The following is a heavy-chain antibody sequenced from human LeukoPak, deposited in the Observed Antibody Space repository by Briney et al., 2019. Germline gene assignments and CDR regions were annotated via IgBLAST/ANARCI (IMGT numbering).Heavy chain of an antibody. CDR2: MNPKTGNT. V-gene: IGHV1-8*01. D-gene: IGHD4-11*01. CDR1: GYTFTNFD. CDR3: VRIYYSNAFDI. Sequence: EASVKVSCKASGYTFTNFDINWVRQATGQGLEWMGWMNPKTGNTGSAQKFQGRVTITGNTSISTAYMELSSLRSEDTAVYYCVRIYYSNAFDIWGQGTMVTVSS. J-gene: IGHJ3*02.